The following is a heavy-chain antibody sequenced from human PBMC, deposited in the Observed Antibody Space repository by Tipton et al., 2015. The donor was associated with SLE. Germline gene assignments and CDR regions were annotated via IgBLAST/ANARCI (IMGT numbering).Heavy chain of an antibody. CDR2: IYHTGST. D-gene: IGHD2-15*01. CDR3: ARGTFSLLGIEAD. Sequence: TLSLTCTVSGSSISSNYYWGWIRQAPGKGLDWIGSIYHTGSTYPNPSLKSRVTISVDTSNNQFPLKLHSVTAADTAAYYCARGTFSLLGIEADWGRGTLVTVSS. CDR1: GSSISSNYY. J-gene: IGHJ4*02. V-gene: IGHV4-38-2*02.